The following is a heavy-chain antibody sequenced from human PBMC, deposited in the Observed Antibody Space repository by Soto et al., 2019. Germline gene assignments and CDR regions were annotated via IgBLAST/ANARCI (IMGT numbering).Heavy chain of an antibody. V-gene: IGHV3-23*01. D-gene: IGHD4-17*01. Sequence: PGGSLRLSCAASGFTFSSYAMSWVRQAPGKGLEWVSVISAGGGNTYYADSVKGRFTISRDNSKNTLYLQMDSLRPEDTAVYYCATLNYGGDDCWGQGTLVTVSS. CDR1: GFTFSSYA. CDR3: ATLNYGGDDC. J-gene: IGHJ4*02. CDR2: ISAGGGNT.